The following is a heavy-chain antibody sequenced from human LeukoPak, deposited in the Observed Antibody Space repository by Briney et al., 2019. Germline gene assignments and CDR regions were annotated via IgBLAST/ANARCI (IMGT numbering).Heavy chain of an antibody. CDR3: AMGSWLGAFDI. CDR2: IYHSGST. Sequence: SETLSLTCTVSGYSLSSGYYWGWSRQPPGKGLEWIGSIYHSGSTYYNPSLKSRVTISVDTSKNQFSLKLSSVTAADTAVYYCAMGSWLGAFDIWGQGTMVTVSS. J-gene: IGHJ3*02. CDR1: GYSLSSGYY. D-gene: IGHD2-15*01. V-gene: IGHV4-38-2*02.